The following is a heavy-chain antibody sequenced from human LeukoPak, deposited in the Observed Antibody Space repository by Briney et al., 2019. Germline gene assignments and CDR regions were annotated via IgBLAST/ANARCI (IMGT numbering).Heavy chain of an antibody. D-gene: IGHD1-26*01. J-gene: IGHJ4*02. CDR2: IYYSGGT. Sequence: SETLSLTCTVSGGSISSVGYYWSWIRQHPGKGLEWIGYIYYSGGTYYNPSLKSRVTISVDTSNSQFSLRLSSVTAADTAVYYCVRDLGPTTGYFDYWGQGILVTVSS. V-gene: IGHV4-31*03. CDR1: GGSISSVGYY. CDR3: VRDLGPTTGYFDY.